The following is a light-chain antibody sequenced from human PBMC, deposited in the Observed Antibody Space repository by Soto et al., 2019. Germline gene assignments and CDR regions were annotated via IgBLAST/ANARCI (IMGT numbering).Light chain of an antibody. V-gene: IGKV3-15*01. CDR1: QSVSSN. CDR2: GXX. Sequence: EILMKLSPATLSVSPGERATLSCRASQSVSSNLAWYQQKPVQXPXXXXXGXXXXAXGXXXXFSGSGSGTEFTLTISSLQSEDFAVYYCQQYNNWPPITFGQGTRLEIK. J-gene: IGKJ5*01. CDR3: QQYNNWPPIT.